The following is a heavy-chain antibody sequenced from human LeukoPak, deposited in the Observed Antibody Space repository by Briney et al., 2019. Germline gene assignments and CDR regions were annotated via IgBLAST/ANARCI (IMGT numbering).Heavy chain of an antibody. CDR1: GGSISSYY. CDR2: IYTSGST. CDR3: ARSDVLYSAYED. J-gene: IGHJ4*02. Sequence: SETLSLTCTVSGGSISSYYWSWIRQPAGKGLEWIGLIYTSGSTNYNPSLKSRVTMSVDTSKNQFSLKLRSVTAADTGIYYCARSDVLYSAYEDWGQGTLVTVSP. D-gene: IGHD5-12*01. V-gene: IGHV4-4*07.